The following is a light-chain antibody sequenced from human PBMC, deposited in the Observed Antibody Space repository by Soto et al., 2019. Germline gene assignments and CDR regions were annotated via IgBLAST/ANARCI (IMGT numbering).Light chain of an antibody. CDR3: QSYDSILGVYV. CDR1: TSNIGAGYD. J-gene: IGLJ1*01. V-gene: IGLV1-40*01. CDR2: ANS. Sequence: QSVLTQPPSVSGAPGQRVTISCTGSTSNIGAGYDVHWYQQLPGTAPKLLIYANSNRPSGVPDRFSGSKSGTSASLAITGLQAEDEADYYCQSYDSILGVYVFGIGTKLTV.